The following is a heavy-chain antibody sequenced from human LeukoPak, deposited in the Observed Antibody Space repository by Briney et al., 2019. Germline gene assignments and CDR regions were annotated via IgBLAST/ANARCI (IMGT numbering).Heavy chain of an antibody. V-gene: IGHV1-46*01. J-gene: IGHJ3*02. CDR1: GYTFTSYY. D-gene: IGHD3-10*01. CDR3: ARSDYHNSGSHTVFDAFDI. CDR2: INPSGGST. Sequence: ASVKVCCKASGYTFTSYYMHWVRQAPGQGLEWMGIINPSGGSTSYAQKFQGRVTMTRDTSTSTVYMELSSLRSEDTAVYYCARSDYHNSGSHTVFDAFDIWGQGTRVTVSS.